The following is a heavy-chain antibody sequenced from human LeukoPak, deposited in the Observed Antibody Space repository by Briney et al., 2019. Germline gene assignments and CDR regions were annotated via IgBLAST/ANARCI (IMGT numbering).Heavy chain of an antibody. D-gene: IGHD3-10*01. CDR1: GFTVSSNY. Sequence: GGSLRLSCAASGFTVSSNYMSWVRQAPGKGLEWVSVIYSGGSTYYADSVKGRFTISRDNSKNTLYLPMNSLRAEDTAVYYCAREEWFGEFDYWGQGTLVTVSS. CDR3: AREEWFGEFDY. CDR2: IYSGGST. V-gene: IGHV3-66*01. J-gene: IGHJ4*02.